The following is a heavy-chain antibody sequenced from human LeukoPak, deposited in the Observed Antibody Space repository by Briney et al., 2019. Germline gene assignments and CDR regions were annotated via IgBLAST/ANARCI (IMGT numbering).Heavy chain of an antibody. D-gene: IGHD3-10*01. V-gene: IGHV5-51*01. CDR1: GYSFTSYW. Sequence: GGSLKISCKGSGYSFTSYWIGWVRQMPGKGLEWMGIIYPGDSDTRYSPSFQGQVTISADKSISTAYLQWSSLKASDTAMYYCARSADGSGSYGYYYYGMDVWGQGTTVTVSS. CDR3: ARSADGSGSYGYYYYGMDV. CDR2: IYPGDSDT. J-gene: IGHJ6*02.